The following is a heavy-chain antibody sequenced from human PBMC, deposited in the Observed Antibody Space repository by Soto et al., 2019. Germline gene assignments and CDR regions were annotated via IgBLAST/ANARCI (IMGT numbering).Heavy chain of an antibody. V-gene: IGHV3-30-3*01. D-gene: IGHD2-2*01. J-gene: IGHJ6*02. Sequence: QVQVVESGGGVVQPGTSLRLSCAASGFTFSVSAIHWVRQAPGKGLEWVAVISSDGSHQYYADSVRGRFTISRDNPKNTLYLQMNSPRAEDTAVYYCARPYCRSTRCYLYYYGMEVWGPGTTVTVSS. CDR2: ISSDGSHQ. CDR1: GFTFSVSA. CDR3: ARPYCRSTRCYLYYYGMEV.